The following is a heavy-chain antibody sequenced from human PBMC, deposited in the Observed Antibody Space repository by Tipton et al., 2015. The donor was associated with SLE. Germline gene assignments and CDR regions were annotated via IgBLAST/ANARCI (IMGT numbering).Heavy chain of an antibody. Sequence: LRLSCEVSGFSFGDYAMHRVRQVPGKGLAWIGSIYHSGSTFYNPSLKSRVTISVDTSKSQFSLKLHSVTAADTAVYYCATAYCSGGNCFWEYFENWGQGTLVTVSS. D-gene: IGHD2-15*01. J-gene: IGHJ1*01. V-gene: IGHV4-38-2*01. CDR3: ATAYCSGGNCFWEYFEN. CDR2: IYHSGST. CDR1: GFSFGDYA.